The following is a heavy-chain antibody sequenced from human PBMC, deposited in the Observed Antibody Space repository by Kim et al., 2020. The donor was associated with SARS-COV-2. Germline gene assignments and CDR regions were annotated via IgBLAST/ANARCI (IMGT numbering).Heavy chain of an antibody. CDR3: AKREYDSSTYYSYLDY. V-gene: IGHV3-23*01. CDR2: ITASGRTT. CDR1: GFTFSSSA. J-gene: IGHJ4*02. Sequence: GSLRLSCAASGFTFSSSAMSWVRQAPGKGLERVSSITASGRTTAYADSVKGRFTVSRDNSKNTLFLQMNSLRAEDTAVYYCAKREYDSSTYYSYLDYWGQGTLVTVSS. D-gene: IGHD3-22*01.